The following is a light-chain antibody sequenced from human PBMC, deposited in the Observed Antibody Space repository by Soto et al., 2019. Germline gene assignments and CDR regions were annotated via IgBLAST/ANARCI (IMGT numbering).Light chain of an antibody. Sequence: DIQMTQSPSTLSASVGDRVTITCRASQSISSWLAWYQQKPGKAPKLLIYKASSLESGVPSRFSGSGSGTEFPLTISSLQPDDFATYYCQQYNSYRVTFGQGTKVEIK. V-gene: IGKV1-5*03. CDR1: QSISSW. CDR2: KAS. CDR3: QQYNSYRVT. J-gene: IGKJ1*01.